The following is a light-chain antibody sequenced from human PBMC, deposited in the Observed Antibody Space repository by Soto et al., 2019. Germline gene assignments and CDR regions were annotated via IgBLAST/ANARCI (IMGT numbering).Light chain of an antibody. CDR2: GAS. J-gene: IGKJ4*01. CDR1: QTISVY. Sequence: DSQVTQCPSSLSASVGDTVIITCRASQTISVYVNGYQQRAGKAPKLRMYGASTLQTGVPSRFSGSGSGTDFTLTISSLQPEDFATYYCQQSFSPLTFGGGTPQLTFGGGTKVDIK. CDR3: QQSFSPLTFGGGTPQLT. V-gene: IGKV1-39*01.